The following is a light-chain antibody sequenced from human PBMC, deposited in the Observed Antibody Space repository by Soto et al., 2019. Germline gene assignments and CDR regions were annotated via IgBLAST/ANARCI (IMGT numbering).Light chain of an antibody. J-gene: IGLJ1*01. CDR2: EVS. Sequence: QPASVSGSPGQSITISCTGTSSDVGGYNYVSWYQQHPGKAPKLMIYEVSNRPSGVSNRFSGSKSGNTASLTISGLQAEDEADYYCSSYTSSSTYVFGTGTKVTVL. CDR3: SSYTSSSTYV. CDR1: SSDVGGYNY. V-gene: IGLV2-14*01.